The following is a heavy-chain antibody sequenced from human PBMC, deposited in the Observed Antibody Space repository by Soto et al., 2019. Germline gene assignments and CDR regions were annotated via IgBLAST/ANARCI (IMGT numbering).Heavy chain of an antibody. Sequence: QVQLVQSGAEVKKPGASVKVSCKASGYTFTSYAMHWVRQAPGQRLEWMGWINAGNGNTKYSQKFQARVTITSDTSASTAYMSLSSLRPEDTAVYYCVSGSALNWFDPWPQGTLVTVSS. CDR1: GYTFTSYA. J-gene: IGHJ5*02. V-gene: IGHV1-3*01. CDR3: VSGSALNWFDP. CDR2: INAGNGNT. D-gene: IGHD3-22*01.